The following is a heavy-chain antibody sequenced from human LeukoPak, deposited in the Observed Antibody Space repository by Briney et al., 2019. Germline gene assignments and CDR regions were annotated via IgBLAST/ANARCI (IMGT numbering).Heavy chain of an antibody. CDR2: IYYSGST. CDR1: GGSISSSSYY. Sequence: ASETLSLTCTVSGGSISSSSYYWGWIRQPPGKGLEWIGSIYYSGSTYYNPSLKSRVTISVDTSKNQFSLKLSSVTAADTAVYYCARAGARGHQDYWGQGTLVTVSS. V-gene: IGHV4-39*07. J-gene: IGHJ4*02. CDR3: ARAGARGHQDY. D-gene: IGHD1-26*01.